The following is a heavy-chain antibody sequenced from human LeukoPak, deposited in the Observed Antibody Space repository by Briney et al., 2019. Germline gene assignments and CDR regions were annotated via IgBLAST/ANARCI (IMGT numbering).Heavy chain of an antibody. D-gene: IGHD5-12*01. CDR2: VYYSGST. V-gene: IGHV4-39*01. J-gene: IGHJ4*02. Sequence: SETLSLICSVSGGSISSSTYYWGWIRQPPGKGLEWVASVYYSGSTYYNPSLESRVTMSVDTSKNQFSLKLSSVTAADTAVYYCARQPGGYSGPFDYWGQGTLATVSS. CDR1: GGSISSSTYY. CDR3: ARQPGGYSGPFDY.